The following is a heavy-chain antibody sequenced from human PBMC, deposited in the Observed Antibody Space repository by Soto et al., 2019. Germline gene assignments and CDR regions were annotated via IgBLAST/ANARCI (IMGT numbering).Heavy chain of an antibody. V-gene: IGHV3-30*18. D-gene: IGHD5-18*01. J-gene: IGHJ6*02. CDR1: GFTFSSYG. CDR3: AKVGEDTAMVPGPPYYYYGMDV. Sequence: GGSLRLSCAASGFTFSSYGMHWVRQAPGKGLKWVAVISYDERKKYNADTVKGQFTISRDNSKNTLYLQMNSLRAEDTAVYYFAKVGEDTAMVPGPPYYYYGMDVWGQGTTVTVS. CDR2: ISYDERKK.